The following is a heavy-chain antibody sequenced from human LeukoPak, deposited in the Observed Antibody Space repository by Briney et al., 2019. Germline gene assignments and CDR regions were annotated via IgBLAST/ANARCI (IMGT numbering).Heavy chain of an antibody. J-gene: IGHJ4*02. CDR3: AKGGYYDSSGSGDYFDY. CDR2: ISYDGSNK. D-gene: IGHD3-22*01. CDR1: GFTFSSYA. V-gene: IGHV3-30*04. Sequence: GGSLRLSCAASGFTFSSYAMHWVRQAPGKGLEWVAVISYDGSNKYYADSVKGRFTISRDNSKNTLYLQMNSLRAEDTAVYYCAKGGYYDSSGSGDYFDYWGQGTLVTVSS.